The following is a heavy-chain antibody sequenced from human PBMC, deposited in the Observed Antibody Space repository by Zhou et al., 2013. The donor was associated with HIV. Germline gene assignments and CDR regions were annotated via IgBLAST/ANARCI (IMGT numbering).Heavy chain of an antibody. Sequence: QVQLQQWGAGLLKPSETLSLTCGVSGGSFSGYHWSWIRQSPGKGPEWIGDIDYSGRTNYNPSLKSRVTISKDTSKNQFSLKLTSLTAADTAVYYCAHGYCNGGSCLRGLFDPWGQGTLVTVSS. J-gene: IGHJ5*02. CDR2: IDYSGRT. V-gene: IGHV4-34*01. CDR3: AHGYCNGGSCLRGLFDP. CDR1: GGSFSGYH. D-gene: IGHD2-15*01.